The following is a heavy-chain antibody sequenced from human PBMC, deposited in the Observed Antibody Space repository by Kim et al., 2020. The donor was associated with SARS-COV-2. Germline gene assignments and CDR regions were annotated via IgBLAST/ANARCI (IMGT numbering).Heavy chain of an antibody. CDR3: VTIYSSGWYYYYYYGMDV. J-gene: IGHJ6*02. D-gene: IGHD6-19*01. V-gene: IGHV3-74*01. Sequence: ADSVKGRFTISRDNAKNTLYLQMNSLRAEDTAVYYCVTIYSSGWYYYYYYGMDVWGQGTTVTVSS.